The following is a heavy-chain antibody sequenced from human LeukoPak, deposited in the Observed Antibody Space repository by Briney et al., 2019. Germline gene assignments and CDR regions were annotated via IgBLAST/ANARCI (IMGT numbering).Heavy chain of an antibody. Sequence: PSETLSLTCSVCGGSISTYYWNWIRETPGKGLEWIGHISNGNTDYNPSLKSRVTISVDTSKNQFSLKLTSVTAADTAIYYCARDKDHTYGRYFDPWGQGALVTVSS. D-gene: IGHD5-18*01. CDR3: ARDKDHTYGRYFDP. J-gene: IGHJ4*02. CDR2: ISNGNT. V-gene: IGHV4-59*01. CDR1: GGSISTYY.